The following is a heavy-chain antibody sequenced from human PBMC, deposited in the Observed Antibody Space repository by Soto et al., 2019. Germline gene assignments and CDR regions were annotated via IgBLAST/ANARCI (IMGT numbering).Heavy chain of an antibody. CDR1: GFTFGTYT. D-gene: IGHD2-15*01. Sequence: GGSLRLSCVASGFTFGTYTMNWVRQAPGKGLEWVSGIRGFSPYTFYAESVKGRFTISRDNAKNSLYLQMNSLGVEDTAVYYCARDRGYDAHDYYYNAMDVWGQGTTVTVSS. V-gene: IGHV3-21*01. J-gene: IGHJ6*02. CDR3: ARDRGYDAHDYYYNAMDV. CDR2: IRGFSPYT.